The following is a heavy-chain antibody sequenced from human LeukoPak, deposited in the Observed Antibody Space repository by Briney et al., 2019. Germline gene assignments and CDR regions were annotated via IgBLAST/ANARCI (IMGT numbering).Heavy chain of an antibody. CDR2: IYYSGST. CDR3: ARNPYDFWSGYYSYYYMDV. V-gene: IGHV4-31*03. Sequence: SETLSLTCTVSGGSISSGGYYWSWIRQHPGKGLEWIGYIYYSGSTYYNPSLKSRVTISVDTSKNQFSLKLSSVTAADTAVYYCARNPYDFWSGYYSYYYMDVWGKGTTVTVSS. D-gene: IGHD3-3*01. CDR1: GGSISSGGYY. J-gene: IGHJ6*03.